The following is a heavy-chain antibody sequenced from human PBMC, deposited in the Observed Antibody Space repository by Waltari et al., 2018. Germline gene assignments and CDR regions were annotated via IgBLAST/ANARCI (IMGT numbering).Heavy chain of an antibody. CDR1: GFTFSSYA. J-gene: IGHJ4*02. V-gene: IGHV3-30-3*01. CDR3: ARDRGSYFFDY. Sequence: QVQLVESGGGVVQPGRSLRLSCSASGFTFSSYAMHWCRQAPGKGLEWVAVISYDGSNKYYADSVKGRFTISRDNSKNTLYLQMNSLRAEDTAVYYCARDRGSYFFDYWGQGTLVTVSS. CDR2: ISYDGSNK. D-gene: IGHD1-26*01.